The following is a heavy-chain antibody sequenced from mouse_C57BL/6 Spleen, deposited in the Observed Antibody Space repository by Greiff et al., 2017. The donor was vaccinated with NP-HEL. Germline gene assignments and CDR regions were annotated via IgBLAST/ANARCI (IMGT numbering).Heavy chain of an antibody. Sequence: VQLQQSGAELVKPGASVKISCKASGYAFSSYWMNWVKQRPRKGLEWIGQIYPGDGDTNYNGKFKGKATLTADKSSSTAYMQLSSLTSEDSAVYFCARERDYYGSSPWYFDVWGTGTTVTVSS. D-gene: IGHD1-1*01. J-gene: IGHJ1*03. CDR3: ARERDYYGSSPWYFDV. CDR1: GYAFSSYW. CDR2: IYPGDGDT. V-gene: IGHV1-80*01.